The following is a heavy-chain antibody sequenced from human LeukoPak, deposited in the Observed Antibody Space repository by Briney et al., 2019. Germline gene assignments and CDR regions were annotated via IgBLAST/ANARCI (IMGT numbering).Heavy chain of an antibody. CDR3: AREISRFGI. CDR1: EFMFSTYG. J-gene: IGHJ4*02. D-gene: IGHD3-16*01. Sequence: GRSLRLSCVASEFMFSTYGMHWVRQAPGKGLEWVALISYDGSDKYYADSVKGRFTISRDNSKNTLYLQMNSLRAEDTAVYYCAREISRFGIWGQGTLVTVSS. CDR2: ISYDGSDK. V-gene: IGHV3-30*03.